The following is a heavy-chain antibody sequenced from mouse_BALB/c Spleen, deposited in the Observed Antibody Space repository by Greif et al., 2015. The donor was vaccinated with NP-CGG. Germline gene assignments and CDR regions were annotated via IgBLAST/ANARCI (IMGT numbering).Heavy chain of an antibody. V-gene: IGHV3-6*02. CDR3: ARADGYYAMDY. D-gene: IGHD2-3*01. CDR1: GYSITSGYY. CDR2: ISYDGSN. J-gene: IGHJ4*01. Sequence: EVQLQQSGPGLVKPSQSLSLTCSVTGYSITSGYYWNWIRQFPGNRLEWMGYISYDGSNNYNPSLKNRISITRDTSKNPFFLKLNSVTAEDTATYYCARADGYYAMDYWGQGTSVTVSS.